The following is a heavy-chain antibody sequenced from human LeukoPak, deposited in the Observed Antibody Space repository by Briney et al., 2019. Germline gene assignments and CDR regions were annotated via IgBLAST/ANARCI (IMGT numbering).Heavy chain of an antibody. CDR3: AKQDQYYDILTGYYPRYFDY. D-gene: IGHD3-9*01. CDR2: IYYSGST. Sequence: PSETLSLTCTVSGGPISSSSYYWGWLRQPAGKGPEWIGRIYYSGSTYYNPSLKSRVTISVDTSKNQFSLKLSSVTAADTAVYYCAKQDQYYDILTGYYPRYFDYWGQGTLVTVSS. J-gene: IGHJ4*02. CDR1: GGPISSSSYY. V-gene: IGHV4-39*01.